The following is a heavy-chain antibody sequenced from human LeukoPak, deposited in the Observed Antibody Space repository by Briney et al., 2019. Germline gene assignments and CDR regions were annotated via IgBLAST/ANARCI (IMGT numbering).Heavy chain of an antibody. D-gene: IGHD3-22*01. V-gene: IGHV1-18*01. Sequence: ASVKVSCKASGYTFTSYGISWVRQAPGQGLEWMGWISAYNGNTNYAQKLQGRVTMTTDTSTSTAYMELRSLRSDDTAVYYCARDTYYYDSSGYYSPIYWGQGXLVTXSX. J-gene: IGHJ4*02. CDR2: ISAYNGNT. CDR1: GYTFTSYG. CDR3: ARDTYYYDSSGYYSPIY.